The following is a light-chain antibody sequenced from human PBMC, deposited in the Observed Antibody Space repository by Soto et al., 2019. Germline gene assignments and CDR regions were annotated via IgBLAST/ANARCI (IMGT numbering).Light chain of an antibody. CDR1: QSISNW. Sequence: DIQMTQSASTVSASVRDRVTITCRASQSISNWLAWYQQKPGRLPRLLIYQASTLESGVPSRFSGSGSGTEFTLTISSLQPDDFATYYCQQYKGFWTFGQGTKVDIK. J-gene: IGKJ1*01. CDR2: QAS. CDR3: QQYKGFWT. V-gene: IGKV1-5*03.